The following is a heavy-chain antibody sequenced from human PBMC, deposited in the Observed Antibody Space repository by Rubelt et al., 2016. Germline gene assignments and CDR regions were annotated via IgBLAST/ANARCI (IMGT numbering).Heavy chain of an antibody. CDR1: GYTFTSYY. CDR3: ARSPRYDFEDNWFDP. J-gene: IGHJ5*02. D-gene: IGHD3-3*01. V-gene: IGHV1-46*01. CDR2: INPSRGST. Sequence: QVQLVQSGAEVKKPGASVKVSCKASGYTFTSYYMHWVRQAPGQGLEWMGIINPSRGSTSYAQKVQGRVTMTRDTSTSTVYMELSSLRSEDTAVYYCARSPRYDFEDNWFDPWGQGTLVTVSS.